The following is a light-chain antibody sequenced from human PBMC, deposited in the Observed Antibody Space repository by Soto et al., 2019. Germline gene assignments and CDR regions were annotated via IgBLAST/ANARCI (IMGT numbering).Light chain of an antibody. CDR1: NIGDKL. Sequence: SYELTQPPSVSVAPGETARISCEGNNIGDKLVHWYQQRPGQAPVLVIYFDSERPSGIPERFSGSNSGNTATLIITRVEAGDEADYYCQLWDVGSDHYVFGSGTKVTVL. CDR3: QLWDVGSDHYV. J-gene: IGLJ1*01. V-gene: IGLV3-21*04. CDR2: FDS.